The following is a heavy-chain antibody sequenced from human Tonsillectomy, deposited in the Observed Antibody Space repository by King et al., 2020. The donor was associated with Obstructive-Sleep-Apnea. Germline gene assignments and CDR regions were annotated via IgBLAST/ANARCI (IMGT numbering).Heavy chain of an antibody. J-gene: IGHJ2*01. CDR1: GGSFSGYY. CDR3: ARGVPYFDL. CDR2: INHSGST. D-gene: IGHD1-1*01. Sequence: VQLQQWGAGLLKPSETLSLTCAVYGGSFSGYYWSWIRQPPGKGLEWIGEINHSGSTNYNPSLTSRVTISVDTSKNQFSLKLSSVTAADTAVYYCARGVPYFDLWGRGTLVTVSS. V-gene: IGHV4-34*01.